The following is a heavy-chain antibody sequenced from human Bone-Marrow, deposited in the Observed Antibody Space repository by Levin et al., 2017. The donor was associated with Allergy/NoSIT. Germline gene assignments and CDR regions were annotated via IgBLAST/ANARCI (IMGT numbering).Heavy chain of an antibody. CDR3: ARAGFLEWYQFDY. J-gene: IGHJ4*02. CDR2: IYSGGST. V-gene: IGHV3-53*01. CDR1: GFTVSSNY. Sequence: PGGSLRLSCAASGFTVSSNYMSWVRQAPGKGLEWVSVIYSGGSTYYADSVKGRFTISRDNSKNTLYLQMNSLRAEDTAVYYCARAGFLEWYQFDYWGQGTLVTVSS. D-gene: IGHD3-3*01.